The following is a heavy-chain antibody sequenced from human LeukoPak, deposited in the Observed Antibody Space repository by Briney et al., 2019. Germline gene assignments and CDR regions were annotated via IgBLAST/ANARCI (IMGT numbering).Heavy chain of an antibody. CDR3: ARDLVTVTKGFDI. V-gene: IGHV4-59*11. D-gene: IGHD4-17*01. J-gene: IGHJ3*02. Sequence: SETLFLTCAVSGDSFSSHYWTWIRQPPGRGLEWIGYISYIGTTNYNPSLKSRVTISIDTSKNQFSLKLSSVTTADTAVYYCARDLVTVTKGFDIWGLGTMVSVSS. CDR2: ISYIGTT. CDR1: GDSFSSHY.